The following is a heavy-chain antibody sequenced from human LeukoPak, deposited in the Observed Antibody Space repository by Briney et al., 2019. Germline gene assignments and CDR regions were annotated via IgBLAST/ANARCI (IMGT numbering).Heavy chain of an antibody. CDR2: INGSSSDT. J-gene: IGHJ5*02. D-gene: IGHD2-15*01. V-gene: IGHV3-11*03. Sequence: GGSLRLSCAASGFTFSDYYMTWIRQAPGRGLEWVSYINGSSSDTKYADSVKGRFTISRDNAKNSVYLLMNSLRAEDTAVYYCARRGTTYCTVDSCHPSWFHPWGQGPLVTVSS. CDR1: GFTFSDYY. CDR3: ARRGTTYCTVDSCHPSWFHP.